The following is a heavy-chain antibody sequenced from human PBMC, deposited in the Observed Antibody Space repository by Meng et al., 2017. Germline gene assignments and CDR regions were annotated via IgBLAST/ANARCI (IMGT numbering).Heavy chain of an antibody. V-gene: IGHV3-74*01. J-gene: IGHJ4*02. D-gene: IGHD1-1*01. CDR1: GFTFNNYW. CDR3: LDEAPRSDY. CDR2: ISGDGSIT. Sequence: VEWGESGGGLVQPGGSLRLSCAASGFTFNNYWMHWVRQVPGKGLVWVSRISGDGSITNYADSVKGRFTISRDSAKNTLYLQMNSLRPEDTAVYYCLDEAPRSDYWGQGSLVTVSS.